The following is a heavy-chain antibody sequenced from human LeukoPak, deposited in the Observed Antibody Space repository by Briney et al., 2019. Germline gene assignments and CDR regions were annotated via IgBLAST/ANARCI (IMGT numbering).Heavy chain of an antibody. Sequence: GGSLRLSCAASGFTFSSYSMDWVRQAPGKGLEWVSLISSGSDYIYYADSVKGRFTISRDNATNSLYLQMNSLRAEDTAVYYCARQYCSGGSCYLTTGYWGQGTLVTVSS. CDR2: ISSGSDYI. D-gene: IGHD2-15*01. V-gene: IGHV3-21*01. CDR1: GFTFSSYS. J-gene: IGHJ4*02. CDR3: ARQYCSGGSCYLTTGY.